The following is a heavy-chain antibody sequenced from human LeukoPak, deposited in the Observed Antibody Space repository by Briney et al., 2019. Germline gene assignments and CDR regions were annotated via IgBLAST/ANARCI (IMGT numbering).Heavy chain of an antibody. D-gene: IGHD3-3*01. Sequence: PSQTLSLTCTVSGGSISSGGYYWSWIRQHPGKGLEWIGYIYYSGSTYYNPSLKSRVTISVDTSKNQFSLKLSSVTAADTAVYYCARGYYDFWSGYYYWFDPWGQGTLVTVSS. J-gene: IGHJ5*02. CDR2: IYYSGST. V-gene: IGHV4-31*03. CDR1: GGSISSGGYY. CDR3: ARGYYDFWSGYYYWFDP.